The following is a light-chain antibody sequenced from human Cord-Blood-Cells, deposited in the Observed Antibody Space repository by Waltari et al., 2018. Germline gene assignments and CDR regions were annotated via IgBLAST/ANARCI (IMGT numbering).Light chain of an antibody. Sequence: SPGQSITISCTGTSSDVGGYNYVSWYQQHPGKAPKLMIYEVSNRPSGVSNRFSGSKSGNTASLTISGLQAEDEADYYCSSYTSSSTQYVFGTGTKVTVL. CDR2: EVS. CDR3: SSYTSSSTQYV. V-gene: IGLV2-14*01. J-gene: IGLJ1*01. CDR1: SSDVGGYNY.